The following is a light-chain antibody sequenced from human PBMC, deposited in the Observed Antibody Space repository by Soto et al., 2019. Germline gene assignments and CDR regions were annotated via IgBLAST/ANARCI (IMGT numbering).Light chain of an antibody. CDR3: QQANSFHFT. Sequence: DIQMTQSPSSVSASVGDRVTITCRASQGISSWLAWYQQNPGKATKLLIYAASSLQSGVPTRCSGSASGTDFTLTISVLPPEDCANYYCQQANSFHFTFGPGTKVDIK. J-gene: IGKJ3*01. CDR2: AAS. CDR1: QGISSW. V-gene: IGKV1-12*02.